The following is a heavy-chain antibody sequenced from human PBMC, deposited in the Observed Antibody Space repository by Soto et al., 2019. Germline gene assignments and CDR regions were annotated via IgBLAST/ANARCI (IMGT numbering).Heavy chain of an antibody. CDR3: AIRNGSGSYYVDY. CDR1: GGSISSGGYY. Sequence: QVQLQESGPGLVKPSQTLSLTCTVSGGSISSGGYYWSWIRQHPGKGLEWIGYIYYSGSTYYNPSLKSRVTISVDTSKNQFSLKLSSVTDADTGVYYCAIRNGSGSYYVDYWGQGTLVTVSS. V-gene: IGHV4-31*03. D-gene: IGHD3-10*01. J-gene: IGHJ4*02. CDR2: IYYSGST.